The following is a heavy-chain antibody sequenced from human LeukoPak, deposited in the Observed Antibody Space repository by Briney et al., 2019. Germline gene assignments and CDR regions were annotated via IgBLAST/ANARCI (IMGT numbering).Heavy chain of an antibody. J-gene: IGHJ4*02. CDR2: ISGSGGST. CDR1: GFTFSDYH. Sequence: TGGSLRLSCAASGFTFSDYHMTWIRQAPGKGLEWVSAISGSGGSTYYAGSVKGRFTISRDNSKNTLYLQMNSLRVEDTAVYYCAKERPGIAVAATVWGQGTLVTVSS. D-gene: IGHD6-19*01. V-gene: IGHV3-23*01. CDR3: AKERPGIAVAATV.